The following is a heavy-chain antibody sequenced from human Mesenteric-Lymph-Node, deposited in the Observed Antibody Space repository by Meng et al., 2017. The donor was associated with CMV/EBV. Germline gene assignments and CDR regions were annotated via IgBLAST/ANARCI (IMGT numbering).Heavy chain of an antibody. J-gene: IGHJ6*02. CDR3: AKPGYRPDLGYYYYYGMDV. CDR1: GFTFSPYS. Sequence: GESLKISCAASGFTFSPYSMNWIRQAPGKGLEWLSYISSSSSNIYYADSVKGRFTISRDNAKNSLYLQMNSLKTEDTALYYCAKPGYRPDLGYYYYYGMDVWGQGTTVTVSS. D-gene: IGHD2-15*01. V-gene: IGHV3-48*04. CDR2: ISSSSSNI.